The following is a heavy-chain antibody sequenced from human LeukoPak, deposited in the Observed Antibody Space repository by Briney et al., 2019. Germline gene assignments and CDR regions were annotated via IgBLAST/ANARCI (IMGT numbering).Heavy chain of an antibody. V-gene: IGHV4-59*08. D-gene: IGHD6-19*01. J-gene: IGHJ4*02. CDR2: IYYSGGT. CDR3: ARQITVAAYPLFDY. CDR1: GGSISSYY. Sequence: PSETLSLTCTVSGGSISSYYWSWIRQPPGKGLEWIGYIYYSGGTNYNPSLKSRVTISVDTSKNQFSLKLSSVTAADTAVYYCARQITVAAYPLFDYWGQGTLVTVSS.